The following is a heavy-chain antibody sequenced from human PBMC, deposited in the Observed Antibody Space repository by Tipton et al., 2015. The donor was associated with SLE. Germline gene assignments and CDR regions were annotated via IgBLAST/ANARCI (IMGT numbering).Heavy chain of an antibody. J-gene: IGHJ6*03. CDR2: IYYTGST. Sequence: TLSLTCIVSGGSINIRNYYWGWIRQPPGKGLEWIASIYYTGSTYYNLSLRSRVTISVDTSRNQFSLKLSSVTAADTAVYYCARGGFIAYYYYYMDVWGKGTTVTVSS. CDR3: ARGGFIAYYYYYMDV. CDR1: GGSINIRNYY. D-gene: IGHD3-16*02. V-gene: IGHV4-39*07.